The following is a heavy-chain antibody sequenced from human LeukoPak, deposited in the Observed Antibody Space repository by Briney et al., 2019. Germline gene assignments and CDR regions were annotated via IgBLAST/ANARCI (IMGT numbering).Heavy chain of an antibody. Sequence: GGSLGLSCAASGFTFSSYWMSWVRQAPGKGLEWVANIKQDGSEKYYVDSVKGRFTISRDNAKNSLYLQMNSLRSDDTAVYYCAREATPGSGGNFDYWGQGTLVTVSS. CDR3: AREATPGSGGNFDY. CDR2: IKQDGSEK. D-gene: IGHD3-10*01. V-gene: IGHV3-7*04. J-gene: IGHJ4*02. CDR1: GFTFSSYW.